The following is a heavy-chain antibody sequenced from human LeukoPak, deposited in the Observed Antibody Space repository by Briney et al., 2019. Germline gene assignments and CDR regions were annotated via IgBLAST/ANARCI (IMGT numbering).Heavy chain of an antibody. V-gene: IGHV3-21*01. CDR1: GFAFSSYS. J-gene: IGHJ4*02. CDR3: AKDSYSKGDY. Sequence: PGGSLRLSCAASGFAFSSYSMNWVRQAPGKGLEWVSSISSSSSYVYYADSVKGRFTISRDNAKNSLYLQMNSLRAEDTGVYYCAKDSYSKGDYWGQGVLVTVSS. CDR2: ISSSSSYV. D-gene: IGHD5-18*01.